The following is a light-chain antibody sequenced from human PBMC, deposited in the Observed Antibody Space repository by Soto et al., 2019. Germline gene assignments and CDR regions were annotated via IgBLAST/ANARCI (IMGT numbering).Light chain of an antibody. Sequence: IVLTQSPATLSLSPGERAALSFRASQSVSTSLAWYQHKPGQAPRLIIYDASKRAPGIPARFSGSGSGTDFTLTISSPEPEYFAVYYCQVRAVWPTFGQGTKVEIK. CDR2: DAS. J-gene: IGKJ1*01. CDR1: QSVSTS. CDR3: QVRAVWPT. V-gene: IGKV3-11*01.